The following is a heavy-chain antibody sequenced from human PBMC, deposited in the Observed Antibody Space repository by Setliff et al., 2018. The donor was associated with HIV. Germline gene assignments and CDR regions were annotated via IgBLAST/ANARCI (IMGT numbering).Heavy chain of an antibody. Sequence: GGSLRLSCAASGFTFSSYAMNWVRQTPGKGLEWVSGISAGGGTTYYADSVKGRFTISRDNSKNTLYLQMNSLRVEDTALYYCAKDPNSGSYYRTTVGCYFDYWGQGTLVTVSS. CDR3: AKDPNSGSYYRTTVGCYFDY. J-gene: IGHJ4*02. CDR2: ISAGGGTT. CDR1: GFTFSSYA. D-gene: IGHD1-26*01. V-gene: IGHV3-23*01.